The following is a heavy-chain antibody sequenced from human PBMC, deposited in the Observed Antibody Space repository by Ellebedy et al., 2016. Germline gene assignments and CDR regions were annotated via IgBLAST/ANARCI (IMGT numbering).Heavy chain of an antibody. CDR3: ARDGGSSQFFY. V-gene: IGHV3-7*04. CDR2: IKQDGSEK. D-gene: IGHD6-13*01. J-gene: IGHJ4*02. Sequence: GESLKISCAASGFTFSSYWMSWVRQAPGKGLEWVANIKQDGSEKYYVDSVKGRFTISRDNAKNSLYLQMNSLRAEDTAVYYCARDGGSSQFFYWGQGTLVTVSS. CDR1: GFTFSSYW.